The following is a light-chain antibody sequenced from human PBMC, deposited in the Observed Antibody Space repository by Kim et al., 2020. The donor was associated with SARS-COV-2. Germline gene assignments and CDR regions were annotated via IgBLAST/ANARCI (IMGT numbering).Light chain of an antibody. CDR1: SSDIGAYNY. CDR2: EVT. CDR3: CSYAGSNNYV. V-gene: IGLV2-8*01. Sequence: QSALTQPPSASGSPGQSVTISCTGTSSDIGAYNYVSWYQQHPGKAPKLMIYEVTKRPSGVPDRFSGSKPGNTASLTVSGLQAEDEADYYCCSYAGSNNYVFGTGTKVTVL. J-gene: IGLJ1*01.